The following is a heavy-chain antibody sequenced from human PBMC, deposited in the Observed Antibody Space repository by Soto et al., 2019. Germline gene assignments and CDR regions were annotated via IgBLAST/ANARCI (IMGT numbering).Heavy chain of an antibody. J-gene: IGHJ4*02. V-gene: IGHV3-23*01. CDR3: AKAGYCVSTRCYFPFDY. D-gene: IGHD2-2*01. Sequence: EVQLLESGGGLVQPGGSLRLSCAASEFTFSTHAMTWVRQAPGKGLEWVSSISGSGGSTYYADSVKGRFTISRDNSKNTLYLQMNSLRAEDAAVYSCAKAGYCVSTRCYFPFDYWGQGTLVTVSS. CDR2: ISGSGGST. CDR1: EFTFSTHA.